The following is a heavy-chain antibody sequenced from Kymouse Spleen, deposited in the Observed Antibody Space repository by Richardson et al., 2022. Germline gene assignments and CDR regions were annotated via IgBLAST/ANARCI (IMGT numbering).Heavy chain of an antibody. CDR1: GGSISSSNW. CDR2: IYHSGST. J-gene: IGHJ4*02. CDR3: ARDGGYCTNGVCYPYFDY. D-gene: IGHD2-8*01. V-gene: IGHV4-4*02. Sequence: QVQLQESGPGLVKPSGTLSLTCAVSGGSISSSNWWSWVRQPPGKGLEWIGEIYHSGSTNYNPSLKSRVTISVDKSKNQFSLKLSSVTAADTAVYYCARDGGYCTNGVCYPYFDYWGQGTLVTVSS.